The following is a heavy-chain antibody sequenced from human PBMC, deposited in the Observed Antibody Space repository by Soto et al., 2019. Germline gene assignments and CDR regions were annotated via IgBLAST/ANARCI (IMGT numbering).Heavy chain of an antibody. CDR1: GFNFSHYA. Sequence: GGSLRLSCEASGFNFSHYAMHWVRQAPGKGLEWLAIISLEGSNKYSAKPVKDRFTISRDNSKSTLYLQMNSLRAEDTAVYYCAKETSIAARLSDYWGQGTLVTVSS. D-gene: IGHD6-6*01. CDR2: ISLEGSNK. J-gene: IGHJ4*02. CDR3: AKETSIAARLSDY. V-gene: IGHV3-30*18.